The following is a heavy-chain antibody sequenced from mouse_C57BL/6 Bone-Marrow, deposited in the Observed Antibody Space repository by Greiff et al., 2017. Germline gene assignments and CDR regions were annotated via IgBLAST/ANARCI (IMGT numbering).Heavy chain of an antibody. J-gene: IGHJ2*01. CDR3: TTLGVVTTVVASFDY. D-gene: IGHD1-1*01. Sequence: VQLQQSGAELVRPGASVKLSCTASGFNIKDDYMHWVKQRPEQGLAWIGWIDPENGDTEYASKFQGKATITADTSSNTAYLQLSSLTSEDTAVYYCTTLGVVTTVVASFDYWGQGTTLTVSS. CDR2: IDPENGDT. V-gene: IGHV14-4*01. CDR1: GFNIKDDY.